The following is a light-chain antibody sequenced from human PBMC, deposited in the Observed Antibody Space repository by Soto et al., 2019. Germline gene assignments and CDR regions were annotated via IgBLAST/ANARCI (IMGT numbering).Light chain of an antibody. CDR3: QLYSSSGPLA. CDR2: GGS. Sequence: EIGWTQSPGTLSLSRGERATLYCRASQSVSSNHLAWYQQKPGQAPRLLIYGGSSRATGIPDRFSASGSATDFSLPIRRLVPGDSEVYSCQLYSSSGPLAFGRAVKVEF. V-gene: IGKV3-20*01. CDR1: QSVSSNH. J-gene: IGKJ4*01.